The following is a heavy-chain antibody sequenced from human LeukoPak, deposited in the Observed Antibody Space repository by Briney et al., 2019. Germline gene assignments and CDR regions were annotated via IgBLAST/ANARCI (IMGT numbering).Heavy chain of an antibody. CDR3: ARGPVVLLD. CDR1: GYSFISYY. D-gene: IGHD4-23*01. CDR2: INPNSGDT. V-gene: IGHV1-2*02. J-gene: IGHJ4*02. Sequence: ASVRDSCKASGYSFISYYMHRVRQAPGQGLEWMGWINPNSGDTNYAQKFQGRVTVTRDTSINTAYMELRRLRSDDTAVYYCARGPVVLLDWGQGTLVTVSS.